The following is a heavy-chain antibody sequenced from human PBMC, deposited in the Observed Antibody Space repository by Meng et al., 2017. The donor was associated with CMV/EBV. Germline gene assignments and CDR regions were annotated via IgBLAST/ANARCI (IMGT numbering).Heavy chain of an antibody. V-gene: IGHV3-7*01. D-gene: IGHD3-3*01. CDR3: ARDDYDFWSGYYYGYYYYYGMDV. Sequence: GESLKISCAASGFTFSSYWMSWVRQAPGKGLEWVANIKQDGSEKYYVDSVKGRFTISRDNAKNSLYLQMNSLRAEDTAVYYCARDDYDFWSGYYYGYYYYYGMDVWGQGTTVTVSS. CDR2: IKQDGSEK. J-gene: IGHJ6*02. CDR1: GFTFSSYW.